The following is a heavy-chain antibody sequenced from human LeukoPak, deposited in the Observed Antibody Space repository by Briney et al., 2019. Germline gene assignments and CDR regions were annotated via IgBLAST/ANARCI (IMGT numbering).Heavy chain of an antibody. J-gene: IGHJ3*02. D-gene: IGHD2-2*01. V-gene: IGHV5-10-1*01. CDR1: GYSFTSYW. CDR2: IDPSDSYT. CDR3: ARGGAVERYCSSTSCYWVDAFDI. Sequence: GVSLKISCKGSGYSFTSYWISWVRQMPGKGLEWIGWIDPSDSYTNYSPSFQGHVTISADKSISTAYLQWSSLKASDTAMYYCARGGAVERYCSSTSCYWVDAFDIWGQGTMVTVSS.